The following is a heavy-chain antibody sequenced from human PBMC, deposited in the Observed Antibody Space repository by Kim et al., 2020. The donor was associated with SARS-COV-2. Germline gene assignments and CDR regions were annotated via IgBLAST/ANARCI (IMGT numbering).Heavy chain of an antibody. CDR2: ISAYNGNT. V-gene: IGHV1-18*01. D-gene: IGHD1-1*01. CDR1: GYTFTSYG. CDR3: ARDQLSLGYYYYGMDV. J-gene: IGHJ6*02. Sequence: ASVKVSCKASGYTFTSYGISWVRQAPGQGLEWMGWISAYNGNTNYAQKLQGRVTMTTDTSTSTAYMELRSLRSDDTAVYYCARDQLSLGYYYYGMDVWGQGTTVTVSS.